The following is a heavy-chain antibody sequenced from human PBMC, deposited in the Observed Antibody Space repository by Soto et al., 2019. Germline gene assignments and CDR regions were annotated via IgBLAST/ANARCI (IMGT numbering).Heavy chain of an antibody. V-gene: IGHV4-34*01. D-gene: IGHD1-7*01. CDR2: INHSGST. CDR3: ARDNWNYVHAPQALDY. Sequence: QVQLQQWGAGLLKPSETLSLTCAVYGGSFSGYYWSWIRQPPGKGLEWIGEINHSGSTNYNPSLKSRVTISVDTSKNQFSLKLSAVTAADTAVYYCARDNWNYVHAPQALDYWGQGTLVTVSS. J-gene: IGHJ4*02. CDR1: GGSFSGYY.